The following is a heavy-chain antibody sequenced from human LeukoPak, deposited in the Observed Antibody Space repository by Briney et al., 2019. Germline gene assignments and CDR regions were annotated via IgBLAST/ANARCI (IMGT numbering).Heavy chain of an antibody. CDR2: IYYSGST. D-gene: IGHD3-10*01. Sequence: PSETLSLTCTVSGGSISSSGYYWGWIRQPPGKGLEWIGYIYYSGSTNYNPSLKSRVTISVGTSKNQFSLKLSSVTAADTAVYYCARLLYGSGSYSNIFDSWGQGTLVTVSS. V-gene: IGHV4-61*05. CDR3: ARLLYGSGSYSNIFDS. CDR1: GGSISSSGYY. J-gene: IGHJ4*02.